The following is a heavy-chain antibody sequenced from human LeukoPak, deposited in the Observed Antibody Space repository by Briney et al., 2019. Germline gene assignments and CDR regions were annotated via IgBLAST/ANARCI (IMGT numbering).Heavy chain of an antibody. CDR1: GFTFSTYS. CDR3: ASEEVVVAADDY. D-gene: IGHD2-15*01. CDR2: ISYDGSSK. J-gene: IGHJ4*02. V-gene: IGHV3-30*03. Sequence: GSLRLSCAASGFTFSTYSTNWVRQAPGKGLEWVAVISYDGSSKYYADSVKGRFTISRDNSKNTLYLQMSSLRPEDTAVYYCASEEVVVAADDYWGQGTLVTVSS.